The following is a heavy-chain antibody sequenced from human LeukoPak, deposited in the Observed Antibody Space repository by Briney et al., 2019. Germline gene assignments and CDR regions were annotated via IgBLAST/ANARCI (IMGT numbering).Heavy chain of an antibody. V-gene: IGHV3-15*01. D-gene: IGHD5-12*01. CDR2: IKSKTDDGTT. CDR1: GFTFSNAC. Sequence: GGSLRLSCAASGFTFSNACMSWVRQAPGRGLEWVGRIKSKTDDGTTDYAAPVKGRFSISRDDSKNTLYLQMNSLKTEDTAVYYCTTETGKWLRFLARESRYNYYYYMDVWGKGTTVTISS. CDR3: TTETGKWLRFLARESRYNYYYYMDV. J-gene: IGHJ6*03.